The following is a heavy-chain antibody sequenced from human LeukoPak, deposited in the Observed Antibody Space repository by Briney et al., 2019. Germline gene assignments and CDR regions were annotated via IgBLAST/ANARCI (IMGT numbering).Heavy chain of an antibody. J-gene: IGHJ4*02. V-gene: IGHV1-46*01. CDR2: INPSGGST. Sequence: ASVKVSCRASKYTFTTYYMHWVRQAPGQGLEWMGIINPSGGSTSYTQKFQGRVTMTRDTSTSTVYMELSSLRSEDTAVYYCARRRGYGDYGGFDYWGQGTLVTVSS. CDR1: KYTFTTYY. CDR3: ARRRGYGDYGGFDY. D-gene: IGHD4-17*01.